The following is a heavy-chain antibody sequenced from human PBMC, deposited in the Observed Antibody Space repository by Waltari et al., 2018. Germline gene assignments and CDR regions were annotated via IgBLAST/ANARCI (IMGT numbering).Heavy chain of an antibody. CDR2: IYTSGST. Sequence: QVQLQESGPGLVKPSETLSLTCTVSGGSISSYYWCWIRQPPGKGLEWSGYIYTSGSTNYNPSLKSRVTISVDTSKNQFSLKLSSVTAADTAVYYCAAGWELPLDYWGQGTLVTVSS. V-gene: IGHV4-4*09. CDR3: AAGWELPLDY. CDR1: GGSISSYY. D-gene: IGHD1-26*01. J-gene: IGHJ4*02.